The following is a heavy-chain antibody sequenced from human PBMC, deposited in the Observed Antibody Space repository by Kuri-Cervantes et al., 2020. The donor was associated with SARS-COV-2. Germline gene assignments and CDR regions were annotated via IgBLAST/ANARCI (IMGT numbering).Heavy chain of an antibody. CDR3: AGPSVRGDAEYFQH. J-gene: IGHJ1*01. CDR2: INPSGGST. Sequence: ASVKVSCKASGYTFTSYGISWVRQAPGQGLEWMGIINPSGGSTNYAQKFQGRVAMTRDTSTSTVYMELSSLRSEDTAVYYRAGPSVRGDAEYFQHWGQGTLVTVSS. CDR1: GYTFTSYG. D-gene: IGHD3-10*02. V-gene: IGHV1-46*01.